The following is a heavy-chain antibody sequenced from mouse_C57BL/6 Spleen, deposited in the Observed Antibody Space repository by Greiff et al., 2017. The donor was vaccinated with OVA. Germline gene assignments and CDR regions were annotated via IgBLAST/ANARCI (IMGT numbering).Heavy chain of an antibody. Sequence: EVHLVESGAELVRPGASVKLSCTASGFNIKDDYMHWVKQRPEQGLEWIGWIDPENGDTEYASKFQGKATITADTSSNTAYLQLSSLTSEDTAVYYCTTLITTEVANFDYWGQGTTLTVSS. J-gene: IGHJ2*01. V-gene: IGHV14-4*01. CDR1: GFNIKDDY. CDR2: IDPENGDT. D-gene: IGHD1-1*01. CDR3: TTLITTEVANFDY.